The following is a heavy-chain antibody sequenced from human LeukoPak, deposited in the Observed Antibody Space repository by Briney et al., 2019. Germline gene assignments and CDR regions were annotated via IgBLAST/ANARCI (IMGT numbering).Heavy chain of an antibody. V-gene: IGHV3-11*06. CDR1: GFTFSDYY. CDR2: ISSSSSYT. Sequence: PGGSLRLSCAASGFTFSDYYMSWIRQAPGKGLEWVSYISSSSSYTNYADSVKGRFTISRDNAKNSLYLQMNSLRAGDTAVYYCAPYSSRSRAFDYWGQETLVTVSS. D-gene: IGHD6-13*01. CDR3: APYSSRSRAFDY. J-gene: IGHJ4*02.